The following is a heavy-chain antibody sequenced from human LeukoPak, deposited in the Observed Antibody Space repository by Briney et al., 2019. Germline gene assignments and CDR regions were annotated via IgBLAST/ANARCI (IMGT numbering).Heavy chain of an antibody. V-gene: IGHV3-11*04. D-gene: IGHD3-22*01. CDR1: GFTFSDYY. Sequence: GGSLRLSCAASGFTFSDYYMSWIRQAPGKGLEWVSYISSSGSTIYYADSVKGRFTISRDNAKNSLYLQMNSLRVEDTAVYYCARDRRDPYYYDSSGYRYPDYWGQGTLVTVSS. CDR3: ARDRRDPYYYDSSGYRYPDY. J-gene: IGHJ4*02. CDR2: ISSSGSTI.